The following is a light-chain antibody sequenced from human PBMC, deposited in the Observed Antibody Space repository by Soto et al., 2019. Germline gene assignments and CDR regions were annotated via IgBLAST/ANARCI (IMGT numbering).Light chain of an antibody. CDR3: QKYGSSPPYT. Sequence: EIVLTQSPGTLSLSPGERATLSCRASQSVSSSYLAWYQQKPGQAPRLLIYGASSRATGIPDRFSGSGSGTDFTLTISRLEPEDFAVYYCQKYGSSPPYTFVQGTMLEIK. CDR2: GAS. CDR1: QSVSSSY. J-gene: IGKJ2*01. V-gene: IGKV3-20*01.